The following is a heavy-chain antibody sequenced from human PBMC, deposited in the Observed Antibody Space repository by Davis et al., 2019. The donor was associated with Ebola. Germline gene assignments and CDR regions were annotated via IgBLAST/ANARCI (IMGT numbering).Heavy chain of an antibody. CDR1: GFIFTDYI. CDR2: ISASSDSI. Sequence: GESLKISCATSGFIFTDYIMNWVRQVPGKGLEWISEISASSDSIYYADSVKGRFTISRDNARNSVFLLMNSLREEDTAIYYCTRPGRSTSPGYWGQGTLVTVSS. D-gene: IGHD2-2*01. CDR3: TRPGRSTSPGY. V-gene: IGHV3-48*02. J-gene: IGHJ4*02.